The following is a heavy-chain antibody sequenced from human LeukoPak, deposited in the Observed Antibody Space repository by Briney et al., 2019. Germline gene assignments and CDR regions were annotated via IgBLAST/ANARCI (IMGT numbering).Heavy chain of an antibody. CDR3: AKDIVVVPAAIPGYFDY. CDR1: GFTVSSNY. J-gene: IGHJ4*02. D-gene: IGHD2-2*02. CDR2: IYSGGST. V-gene: IGHV3-53*01. Sequence: GGSLRLSCAASGFTVSSNYMSWVRQAPGKGLEWVSVIYSGGSTYYADSVKGRFTISRDNSKNTLYLQMNSLRAEDTAVYYCAKDIVVVPAAIPGYFDYWGQGTLVTVSS.